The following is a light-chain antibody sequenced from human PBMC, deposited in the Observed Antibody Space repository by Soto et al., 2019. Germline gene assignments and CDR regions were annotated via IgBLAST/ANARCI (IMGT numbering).Light chain of an antibody. J-gene: IGKJ1*01. CDR3: QQYYTWPRT. CDR1: PSVSTN. CDR2: GAS. V-gene: IGKV3-15*01. Sequence: EIVMTQSPGTLSVSPGEGATLSCRASPSVSTNLAWYQQKPDQAPRLLIYGASTTATGMPARFSGSGSGTEFTLTISSLQSEDFAVYYCQQYYTWPRTFGQGTRVEIK.